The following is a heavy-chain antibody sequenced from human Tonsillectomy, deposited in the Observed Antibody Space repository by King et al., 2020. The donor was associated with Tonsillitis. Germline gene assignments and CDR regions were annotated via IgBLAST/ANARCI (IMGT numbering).Heavy chain of an antibody. V-gene: IGHV5-51*01. J-gene: IGHJ4*02. CDR2: IHPGDSDT. CDR3: ARRLYYYGVGGHCFEY. D-gene: IGHD3-10*01. CDR1: GYSFTNYW. Sequence: VQLVESGAEVKEPGESLKISCQGSGYSFTNYWIGWVRQMPGKGLEWMGIIHPGDSDTRYSPSFQGQVTISADTSINTAYLQWSTLKASDTAMYYFARRLYYYGVGGHCFEYWGQGTLVTVSS.